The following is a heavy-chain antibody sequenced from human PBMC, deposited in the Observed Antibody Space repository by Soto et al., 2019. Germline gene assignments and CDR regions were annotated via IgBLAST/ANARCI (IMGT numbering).Heavy chain of an antibody. CDR3: ARWIYYGSGSNGCFVP. D-gene: IGHD3-10*01. Sequence: ASVKVSCKASGYTFTSYAMHWVRQAPGQRLEWMGWINAGNGNTKYSQKFQGRVTITRDTSASTAYMELSSLRSEDTAVYYCARWIYYGSGSNGCFVPWGQGTLVTVSS. V-gene: IGHV1-3*01. CDR2: INAGNGNT. CDR1: GYTFTSYA. J-gene: IGHJ5*02.